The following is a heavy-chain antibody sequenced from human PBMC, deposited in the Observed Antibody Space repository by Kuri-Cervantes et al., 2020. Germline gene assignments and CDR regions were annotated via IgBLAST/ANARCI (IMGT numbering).Heavy chain of an antibody. CDR2: IWYDGSDK. J-gene: IGHJ4*02. CDR3: ARSQGYFDWLLPDY. Sequence: GGSLRLSCAASGFTFSDYDMHWVRQAPGKGLEWVAVIWYDGSDKYHADSVKGRFTISRDNAKNSLYLQMNGLRAEDTAVYYCARSQGYFDWLLPDYWGQGTLVTVSS. D-gene: IGHD3-9*01. V-gene: IGHV3-33*03. CDR1: GFTFSDYD.